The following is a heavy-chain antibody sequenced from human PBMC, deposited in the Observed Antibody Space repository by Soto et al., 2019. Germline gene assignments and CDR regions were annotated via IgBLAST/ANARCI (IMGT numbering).Heavy chain of an antibody. CDR3: ARPANTVADRFGR. J-gene: IGHJ4*02. D-gene: IGHD4-17*01. CDR1: GYTFTIYW. CDR2: IYPSDSDT. Sequence: GESLKISCQVSGYTFTIYWIGWVRQMPGKGLEWMGIIYPSDSDTRYSPSFQGQVTISADQSINTAYLQWDSLKASDTAIYYGARPANTVADRFGRWGQGTPVTVSS. V-gene: IGHV5-51*01.